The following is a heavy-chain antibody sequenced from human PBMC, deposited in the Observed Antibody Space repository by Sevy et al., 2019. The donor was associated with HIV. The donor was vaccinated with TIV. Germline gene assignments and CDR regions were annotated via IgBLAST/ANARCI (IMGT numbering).Heavy chain of an antibody. J-gene: IGHJ2*01. CDR1: GYTFTSYG. V-gene: IGHV1-18*04. CDR2: ISAYNGNT. Sequence: ASVKVSCKASGYTFTSYGISWVRQAPGQGLEWMGWISAYNGNTNYAQKLQGRVTMTTDTSTSTAYMELRSLRSDDTAVYYCARVGYDILTGYYNRWFDLWGRGTLVTVSS. D-gene: IGHD3-9*01. CDR3: ARVGYDILTGYYNRWFDL.